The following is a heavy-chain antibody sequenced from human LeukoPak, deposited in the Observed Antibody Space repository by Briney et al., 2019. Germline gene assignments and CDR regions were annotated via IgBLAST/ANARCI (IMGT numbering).Heavy chain of an antibody. D-gene: IGHD2-15*01. CDR2: INAFGART. CDR1: GFTFSGYA. J-gene: IGHJ4*02. Sequence: GGSLRLSCEASGFTFSGYAMSWVRHAPGKGLEWVSSINAFGARTYYADSVKGRFTISRDNSKNTLYLQMNSLRAEDTALYYCAKVALGYCSGSSCYYFDYGGQGTLVTVSS. V-gene: IGHV3-23*01. CDR3: AKVALGYCSGSSCYYFDY.